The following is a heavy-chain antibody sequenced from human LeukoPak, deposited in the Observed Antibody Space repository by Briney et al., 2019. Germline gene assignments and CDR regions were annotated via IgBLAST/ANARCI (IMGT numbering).Heavy chain of an antibody. CDR1: GFTFSSYR. V-gene: IGHV3-21*01. CDR3: ARDTDSTGWSRVGY. J-gene: IGHJ4*02. D-gene: IGHD6-19*01. Sequence: GGSLRLSCAASGFTFSSYRTIWVRQAPGKGLEWVSSISSSGSFIFYADSMKGRFTISRDNAKKSLYLQMNSLRAEDTAVYYCARDTDSTGWSRVGYWGQGTLVTVSS. CDR2: ISSSGSFI.